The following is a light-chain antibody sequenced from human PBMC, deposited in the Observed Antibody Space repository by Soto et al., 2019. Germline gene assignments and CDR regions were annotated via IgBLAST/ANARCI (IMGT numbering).Light chain of an antibody. V-gene: IGKV1-39*01. CDR3: QQSYSSPIS. CDR2: AAS. J-gene: IGKJ3*01. Sequence: DIQMTQSPSSLSASVGDRVTITCRASQSISNYLNWYQQKPGKAPKLLIYAASSLQSGVPSRFSASESGTDFTLTISRLHPEDFATYYCQQSYSSPISFGPGTKVDIK. CDR1: QSISNY.